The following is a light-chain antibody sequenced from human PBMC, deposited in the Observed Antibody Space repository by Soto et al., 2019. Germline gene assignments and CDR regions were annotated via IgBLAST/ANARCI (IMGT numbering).Light chain of an antibody. CDR2: AAS. CDR1: QGIRND. V-gene: IGKV1-6*01. J-gene: IGKJ1*01. Sequence: AIQMTQSPSSLSASVGDRVTITCRASQGIRNDLGWYQQKPGNAPKVLIYAASTLQSGVPSRFSGSGSGTDFTRTITSLQPEDFATYYCMQDYNFPRTFGQGTKVEIK. CDR3: MQDYNFPRT.